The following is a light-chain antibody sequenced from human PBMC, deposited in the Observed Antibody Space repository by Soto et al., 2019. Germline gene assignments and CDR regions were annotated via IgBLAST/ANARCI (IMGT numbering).Light chain of an antibody. V-gene: IGKV1-39*01. J-gene: IGKJ4*01. CDR1: QSITTY. CDR3: QQIYSAPLT. CDR2: AAS. Sequence: DIQMTQSPSSLSASVADRVTITCRASQSITTYLNWYRQKPGKAPKLLIYAASSLQSGVPSRFSGSGSETEFTLSISSLQPEDFATYFCQQIYSAPLTFGGGTKVEIK.